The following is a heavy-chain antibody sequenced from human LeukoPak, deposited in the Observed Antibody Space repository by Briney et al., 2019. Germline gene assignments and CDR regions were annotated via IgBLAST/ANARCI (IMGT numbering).Heavy chain of an antibody. Sequence: GASVTVSCKASGGTFSSYAISWVRQAPGQGLEWMGGIIPIFGTANYAQKFQGRVTITADESTSTAYMELSSLRSEDTAVYYCARSPLRCCGGDCYSGYNWFDPWGQGTLVTVSS. CDR3: ARSPLRCCGGDCYSGYNWFDP. V-gene: IGHV1-69*01. J-gene: IGHJ5*02. D-gene: IGHD2-21*02. CDR2: IIPIFGTA. CDR1: GGTFSSYA.